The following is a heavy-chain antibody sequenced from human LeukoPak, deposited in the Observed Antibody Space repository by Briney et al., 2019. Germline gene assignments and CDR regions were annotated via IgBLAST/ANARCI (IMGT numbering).Heavy chain of an antibody. Sequence: GGSLRLSCAASGFTFSSYGMSWVRQAPGKGLEWVSAISSSRSYIYYADSVKGRFTISRDNAKNSLYLQMNSLRAEDTAVYYCARSRLTVTTRGLVDYWGQGTLVTVSS. J-gene: IGHJ4*02. D-gene: IGHD4-17*01. V-gene: IGHV3-21*04. CDR3: ARSRLTVTTRGLVDY. CDR2: ISSSRSYI. CDR1: GFTFSSYG.